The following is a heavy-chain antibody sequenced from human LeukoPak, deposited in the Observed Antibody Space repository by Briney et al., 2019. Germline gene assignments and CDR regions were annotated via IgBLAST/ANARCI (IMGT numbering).Heavy chain of an antibody. V-gene: IGHV3-48*03. D-gene: IGHD5-24*01. CDR3: ARESVEMATTNYFDY. J-gene: IGHJ4*02. CDR1: GFTFSSYE. Sequence: GGSLRLSCAASGFTFSSYEMNWVRQAPGKGLEWVSYISSSGSTIYYADSVKGRFTISRDNAKNSLYLQMNSLRAEDTAVYYCARESVEMATTNYFDYWGQGTLVTVSS. CDR2: ISSSGSTI.